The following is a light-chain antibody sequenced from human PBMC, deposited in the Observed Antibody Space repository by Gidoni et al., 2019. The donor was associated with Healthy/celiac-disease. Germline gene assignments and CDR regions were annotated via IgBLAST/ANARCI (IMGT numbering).Light chain of an antibody. J-gene: IGKJ3*01. CDR3: QQYGSSPRT. V-gene: IGKV3-20*01. CDR2: GAS. Sequence: EIVLTHSPGTLSLSPGERATLSCRASQSVSSSYLAWYQQKPGQAPRLLIYGASSRATGIPDRFSGSGSGTDFTLTISRLESEDFAVYYCQQYGSSPRTFGPGTKVDIK. CDR1: QSVSSSY.